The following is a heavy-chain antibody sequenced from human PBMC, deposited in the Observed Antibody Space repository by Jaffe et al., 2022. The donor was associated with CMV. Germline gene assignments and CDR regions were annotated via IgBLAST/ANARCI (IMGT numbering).Heavy chain of an antibody. CDR3: ARGLGIAAALGY. V-gene: IGHV4-34*01. D-gene: IGHD6-13*01. CDR2: INHSGST. CDR1: GGSFSGYY. J-gene: IGHJ4*02. Sequence: QVQLQQWGAGLLKPSETLSLTCAVYGGSFSGYYWSWIRQPPGKGLEWIGEINHSGSTNYNPSLKSRVTISVDTSKNQFSLKLSSVTAADTAVYYCARGLGIAAALGYWGQGTLVTVSS.